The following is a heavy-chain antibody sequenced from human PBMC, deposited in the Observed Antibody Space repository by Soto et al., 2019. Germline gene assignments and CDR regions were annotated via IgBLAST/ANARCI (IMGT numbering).Heavy chain of an antibody. V-gene: IGHV4-59*01. Sequence: QVQLQESGPGLVKPSETLSLTCTVSGGSISSYYWSWIRQPPGKGLEWIGYIYYSGSTNYNPSLKTRVTIPVDTSKNQFSLKLSSVTAADTAVYYCARLQYYFDYWGQGALVTVSS. CDR1: GGSISSYY. CDR3: ARLQYYFDY. J-gene: IGHJ4*02. CDR2: IYYSGST.